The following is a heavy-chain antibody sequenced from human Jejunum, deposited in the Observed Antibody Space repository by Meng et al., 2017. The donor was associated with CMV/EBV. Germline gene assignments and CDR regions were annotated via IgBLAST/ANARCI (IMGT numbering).Heavy chain of an antibody. V-gene: IGHV4-30-4*01. CDR3: ARAEYYNWFDP. CDR1: GGSMSSGDYF. Sequence: QVQVQESGPGLVKPSXXXXXXCTVSGGSMSSGDYFWNWIRQPPGKGLEWIGYIYYSGNTYYNPSLKSRVTISIDTSKNQFSLKLSSVTAADTAVYYCARAEYYNWFDPWGQGTLLTVSS. CDR2: IYYSGNT. D-gene: IGHD1-14*01. J-gene: IGHJ5*02.